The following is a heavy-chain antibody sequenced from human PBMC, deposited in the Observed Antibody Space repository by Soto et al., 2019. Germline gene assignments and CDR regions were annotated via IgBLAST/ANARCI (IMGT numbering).Heavy chain of an antibody. J-gene: IGHJ4*02. D-gene: IGHD3-10*01. CDR3: AKGRGGSGSLTPRVDF. CDR2: ISGGGATT. V-gene: IGHV3-23*01. CDR1: GFTFNNYA. Sequence: EVQLLESGGGLVQPGGSLRLSCAASGFTFNNYAMTWVRQAPGKGLEWASAISGGGATTSYADSVKGRFTVSRDGSKNTLYLQMSSLRAEDTALYYCAKGRGGSGSLTPRVDFWGQGTLVTVSS.